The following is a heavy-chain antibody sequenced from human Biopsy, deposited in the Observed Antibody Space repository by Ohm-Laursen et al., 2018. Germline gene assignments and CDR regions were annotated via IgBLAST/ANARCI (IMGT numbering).Heavy chain of an antibody. D-gene: IGHD3-3*01. Sequence: SVKVSCKASGCTFIDYYIHWVRQAPGQGLEWMGWVNPNNGDKKFAPDFQGRLTMTRDKSISTAYMELIRLRSDDTAVYYCARGPLGPLLEWLLFQTSIDVWGQGTTVTVSS. V-gene: IGHV1-2*07. CDR2: VNPNNGDK. CDR1: GCTFIDYY. CDR3: ARGPLGPLLEWLLFQTSIDV. J-gene: IGHJ6*02.